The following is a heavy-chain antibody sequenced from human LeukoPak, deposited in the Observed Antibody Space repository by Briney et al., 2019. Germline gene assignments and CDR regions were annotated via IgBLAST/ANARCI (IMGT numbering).Heavy chain of an antibody. V-gene: IGHV3-53*01. J-gene: IGHJ4*02. D-gene: IGHD3-9*01. CDR1: GFTVSSNY. CDR2: IYSGGST. CDR3: ARSPDYDILTGCSFDY. Sequence: GSLRPSCAASGFTVSSNYMSWVRQAPGKGLEWVSVIYSGGSTYYADSVKGRFTISRDNSKNTLYLQMNSLRAEDTAVYYCARSPDYDILTGCSFDYWGQGTLVTVSS.